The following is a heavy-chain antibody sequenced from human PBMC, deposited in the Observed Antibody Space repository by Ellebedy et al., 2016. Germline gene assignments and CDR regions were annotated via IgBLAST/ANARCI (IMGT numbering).Heavy chain of an antibody. J-gene: IGHJ4*02. Sequence: ASVKVSCKASGYTFTTFGISWVRQAPGQGLEWMGWISNDNSNTNFGQKVQGRLTMTTDTSTSTAYMELRSLTSDDTAVYYFARPHEYGDYHFDLWGPGTLVTVSS. CDR1: GYTFTTFG. CDR2: ISNDNSNT. V-gene: IGHV1-18*04. D-gene: IGHD4-17*01. CDR3: ARPHEYGDYHFDL.